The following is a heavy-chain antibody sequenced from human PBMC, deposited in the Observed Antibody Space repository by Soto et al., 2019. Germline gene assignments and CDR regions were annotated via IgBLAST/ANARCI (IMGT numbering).Heavy chain of an antibody. D-gene: IGHD3-3*01. CDR1: GFTFSSYA. J-gene: IGHJ5*02. V-gene: IGHV3-23*01. CDR3: VKYTVTEDFVES. CDR2: VSRAGTYT. Sequence: EVQLLESGGDVVRPGGSLRLSCAASGFTFSSYAMGWVRQAPGKGLEWVAGVSRAGTYTFYADSVRGRFSISRDNSRDTVNLYMNALRGEVTVVYFCVKYTVTEDFVESWGQGPLVSVSS.